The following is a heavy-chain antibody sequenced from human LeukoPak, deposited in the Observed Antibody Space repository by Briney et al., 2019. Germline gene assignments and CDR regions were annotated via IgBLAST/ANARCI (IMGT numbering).Heavy chain of an antibody. J-gene: IGHJ4*02. CDR3: ARAYCSSISCYYYFDY. Sequence: GGSLRLSCAASGFTFSTYGMNWVRQAPGKGLEWVSSISSSSSHIYYANSVKGRFTISRDNAKNSLYLQMNSLRAEDTAVYYCARAYCSSISCYYYFDYWGQGTLVTVSS. CDR2: ISSSSSHI. V-gene: IGHV3-21*01. CDR1: GFTFSTYG. D-gene: IGHD2-2*01.